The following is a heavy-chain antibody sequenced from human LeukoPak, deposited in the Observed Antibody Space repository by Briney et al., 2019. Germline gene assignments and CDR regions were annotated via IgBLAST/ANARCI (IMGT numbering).Heavy chain of an antibody. D-gene: IGHD3-22*01. J-gene: IGHJ4*02. CDR2: ITSNGDNT. CDR3: ARALPSGYYDY. Sequence: GGSLRLSCAASGFTFRSSARHWVRQAPGKGLEYVSAITSNGDNTYYADSVKGRFTISRDNSKNTLFLQMGSLRAEDMALYYCARALPSGYYDYWGQGTLVTVSS. V-gene: IGHV3-64*02. CDR1: GFTFRSSA.